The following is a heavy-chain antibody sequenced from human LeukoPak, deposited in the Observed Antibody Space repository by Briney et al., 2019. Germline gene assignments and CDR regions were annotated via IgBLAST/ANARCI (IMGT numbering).Heavy chain of an antibody. J-gene: IGHJ6*02. D-gene: IGHD2-2*01. V-gene: IGHV1-2*02. CDR1: GYTFTGYW. CDR2: IHPNNGVT. Sequence: ASVKVSCKASGYTFTGYWMHWVRQAPGQGLEWIGWIHPNNGVTNYAQKFQGRVTMTTDTSISTAYMELNRLRSDDTAVYYCARVVEGYCSSTNCFSNYYYSMDVWGQGTTVTVSS. CDR3: ARVVEGYCSSTNCFSNYYYSMDV.